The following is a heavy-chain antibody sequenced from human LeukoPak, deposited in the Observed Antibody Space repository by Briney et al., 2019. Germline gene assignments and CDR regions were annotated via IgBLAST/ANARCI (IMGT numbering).Heavy chain of an antibody. V-gene: IGHV1-46*01. J-gene: IGHJ5*02. Sequence: ASVKVSCKASGYTFTSYGISWVRQAPGQGLEWMGIINPSGGSTSYAQKFQGRVTMTRDMSTSTVYMELSSLRSEDTAVYYCAREGQARRLGFDPWGQGTLVTVSS. CDR2: INPSGGST. CDR1: GYTFTSYG. CDR3: AREGQARRLGFDP. D-gene: IGHD6-19*01.